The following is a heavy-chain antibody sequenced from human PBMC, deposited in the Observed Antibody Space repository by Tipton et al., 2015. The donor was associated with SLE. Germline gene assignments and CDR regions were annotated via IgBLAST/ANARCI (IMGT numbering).Heavy chain of an antibody. CDR1: GGSFSGYY. V-gene: IGHV4-34*01. CDR2: INHSGST. D-gene: IGHD3-9*01. CDR3: ARRGGPFDWFSDY. Sequence: LRLSCAVYGGSFSGYYWSWIRQPPGKGLEWIGEINHSGSTNYNPSLKSRVTISVDTSKNQFSLKLSSVAAADTAVYYCARRGGPFDWFSDYWGQGTLVTVSS. J-gene: IGHJ4*02.